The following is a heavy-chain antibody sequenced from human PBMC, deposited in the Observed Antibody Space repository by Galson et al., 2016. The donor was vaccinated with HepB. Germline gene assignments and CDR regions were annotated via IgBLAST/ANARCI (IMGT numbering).Heavy chain of an antibody. Sequence: SVKVSCKASGYTFIYYAIHWVRQAPGQGLEWMGWVNAVNGDTNYLAKFQGRVTMTTDTSANTAYMDLSRLGSEDTAIYYCARQPTSTSVNYYQLDYWGQGTLVSVSS. J-gene: IGHJ4*02. CDR3: ARQPTSTSVNYYQLDY. V-gene: IGHV1-3*01. D-gene: IGHD3-10*01. CDR1: GYTFIYYA. CDR2: VNAVNGDT.